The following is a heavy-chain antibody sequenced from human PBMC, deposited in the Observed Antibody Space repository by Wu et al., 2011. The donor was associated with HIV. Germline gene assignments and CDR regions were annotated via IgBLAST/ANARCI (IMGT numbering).Heavy chain of an antibody. Sequence: EVQLVQSGAEVKKSGATVKISCKVSGYTFTDHHMHWVQQAPGKGLEWMGLVDPEDGETIYAEKFQGRVTIIADTSTDTAYMELSSLRFEDTAVYYCTLRRDGYNFHYWGQGTLVTVSS. D-gene: IGHD5-24*01. J-gene: IGHJ4*02. CDR3: TLRRDGYNFHY. V-gene: IGHV1-69-2*01. CDR2: VDPEDGET. CDR1: GYTFTDHH.